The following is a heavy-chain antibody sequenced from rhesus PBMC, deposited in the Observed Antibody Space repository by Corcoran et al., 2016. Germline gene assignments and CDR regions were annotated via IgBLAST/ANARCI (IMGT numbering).Heavy chain of an antibody. J-gene: IGHJ4*01. CDR3: ARDTCDY. V-gene: IGHV4-65*01. CDR2: ISGSSGST. CDR1: GGSVRSSNW. Sequence: QVQLQESGPGLVKPSETLSLTCAVSGGSVRSSNWWSWIRQPPGKGLEWIGYISGSSGSTYYNPSHKMRVTISTDTSKNQFSLKLSSVTAADTAVYYCARDTCDYWGQGVLVTVSS. D-gene: IGHD5-12*01.